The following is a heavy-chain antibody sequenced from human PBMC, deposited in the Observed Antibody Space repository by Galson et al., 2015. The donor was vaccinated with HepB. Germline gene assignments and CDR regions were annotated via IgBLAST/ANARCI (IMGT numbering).Heavy chain of an antibody. D-gene: IGHD5-18*01. CDR3: AKGPRGYGSYSDY. Sequence: SLRLSCAASGLTFSTYAMSWVRQAPGKGLEWVSTISGSGGTTYYADSAQGRFTISRDNSKNTLYLQMNSLRAEDPAMYYCAKGPRGYGSYSDYWGQGTMVTVSS. CDR2: ISGSGGTT. V-gene: IGHV3-23*01. CDR1: GLTFSTYA. J-gene: IGHJ4*02.